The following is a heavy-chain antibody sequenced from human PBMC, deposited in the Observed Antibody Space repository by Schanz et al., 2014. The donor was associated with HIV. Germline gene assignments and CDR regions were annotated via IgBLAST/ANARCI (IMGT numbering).Heavy chain of an antibody. J-gene: IGHJ6*02. D-gene: IGHD3-9*01. V-gene: IGHV1-2*02. CDR2: VNPNSGDT. CDR1: GYSFTGYY. Sequence: QVPLVQSGAEVKKPGASVKVSCKASGYSFTGYYMHWVRQAPGQGLEWMGWVNPNSGDTNYAQKFQGRVTMTRETSISTAYMPLSRLRSDDTAVYYCARGRYFDWLSFGGGSSVYGLDVWGQGTTVTVSS. CDR3: ARGRYFDWLSFGGGSSVYGLDV.